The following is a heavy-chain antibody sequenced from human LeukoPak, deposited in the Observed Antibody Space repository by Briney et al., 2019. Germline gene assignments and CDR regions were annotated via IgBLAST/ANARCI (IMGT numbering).Heavy chain of an antibody. CDR2: ISSSSSTI. Sequence: GGSLILSCAASGFTFSSYAMSWVRQAPGKGLEWVSYISSSSSTIYYADSMKGRFTISRDNAKNSLYLQMNSLRAEDTAVYYCASRVLERRLAFDIWGQGTMVTVSS. CDR1: GFTFSSYA. D-gene: IGHD1-1*01. CDR3: ASRVLERRLAFDI. J-gene: IGHJ3*02. V-gene: IGHV3-48*04.